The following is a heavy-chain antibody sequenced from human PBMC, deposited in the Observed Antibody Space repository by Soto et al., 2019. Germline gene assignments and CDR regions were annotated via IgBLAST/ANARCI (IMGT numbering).Heavy chain of an antibody. CDR2: ISYDGSNK. V-gene: IGHV3-30-3*01. CDR1: GFTFSSYA. J-gene: IGHJ3*02. Sequence: QVQLVESGGGVVQPGRSLRLSCAASGFTFSSYAMHWVRQAPGKGLEWVAVISYDGSNKYYADSVKGRFTISRDNAKNTLYQQMNGLRDEDTDVYDCARDLTCGKMSDAFAIWGQGTMVTGSS. CDR3: ARDLTCGKMSDAFAI.